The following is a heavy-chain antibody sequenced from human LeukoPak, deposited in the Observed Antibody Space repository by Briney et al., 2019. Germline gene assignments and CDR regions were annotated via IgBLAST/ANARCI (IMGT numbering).Heavy chain of an antibody. CDR3: EGSSSSPYRFFDY. J-gene: IGHJ4*02. CDR1: GGSISSGSYY. V-gene: IGHV4-61*02. D-gene: IGHD6-6*01. CDR2: IYTSGST. Sequence: SETLSLTCTVSGGSISSGSYYWSWIRQPAGKGLEWIGRIYTSGSTNYNPSLKSRVTISVDTSKNQFSLKLSSVTAADTAVYYCEGSSSSPYRFFDYWGQGTLVTVSS.